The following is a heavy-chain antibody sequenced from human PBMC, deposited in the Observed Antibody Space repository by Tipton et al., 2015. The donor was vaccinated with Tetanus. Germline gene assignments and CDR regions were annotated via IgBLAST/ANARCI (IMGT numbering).Heavy chain of an antibody. CDR1: GYTFTGYY. J-gene: IGHJ1*01. CDR2: INPNSGGT. CDR3: ARGGLVDTSFPHTQAPAEYFQH. D-gene: IGHD5-18*01. Sequence: QLVQSGAEVKKPGASVKVSCKASGYTFTGYYMHWVRQAPGQGLGWMGWINPNSGGTNYAQKFQGWVTMTRDTSISTAYMEPSRLRSDDTAVYYCARGGLVDTSFPHTQAPAEYFQHWGQGTLVTVSS. V-gene: IGHV1-2*04.